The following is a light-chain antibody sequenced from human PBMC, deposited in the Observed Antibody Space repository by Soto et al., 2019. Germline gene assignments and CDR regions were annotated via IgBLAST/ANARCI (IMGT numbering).Light chain of an antibody. Sequence: QSVLTQPASVSGSPGQSITISCTGNSSDVGSYNLVSWYQQHPGKAPKLMIYEGSKRPSGVSNRFSGSKSGNTASLTISGLQAEDEADYYCCSYAGSAYVFGTGTKLTVL. CDR3: CSYAGSAYV. CDR1: SSDVGSYNL. CDR2: EGS. V-gene: IGLV2-23*01. J-gene: IGLJ1*01.